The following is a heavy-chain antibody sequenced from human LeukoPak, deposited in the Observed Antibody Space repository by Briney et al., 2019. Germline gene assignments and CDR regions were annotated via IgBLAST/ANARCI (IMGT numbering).Heavy chain of an antibody. D-gene: IGHD3-3*01. CDR3: ASLYYDFWSGHDDY. CDR2: ISSDGRTI. CDR1: GFTFTTYN. J-gene: IGHJ4*02. V-gene: IGHV3-48*03. Sequence: GGSLRLSCAASGFTFTTYNMDWVRQAPGKGLEWVSYISSDGRTIYYADSVEGRFTISRDNAKNSLFLQMNSLRAEDTAVYYCASLYYDFWSGHDDYWGQGTLVTVSS.